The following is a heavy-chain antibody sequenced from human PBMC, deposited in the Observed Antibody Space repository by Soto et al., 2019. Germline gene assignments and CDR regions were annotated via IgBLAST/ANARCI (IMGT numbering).Heavy chain of an antibody. D-gene: IGHD4-4*01. CDR2: IYSGGST. V-gene: IGHV3-66*01. Sequence: GGSLRLSCAASGFTVSSNYMSWVRQAPGKGLEWVSVIYSGGSTYYADSVKGRFTISRDNSKNTLYLQMNSLRAEDTAVYYCARGSTVTYYYYMDVWGKGTTVTVSS. J-gene: IGHJ6*03. CDR3: ARGSTVTYYYYMDV. CDR1: GFTVSSNY.